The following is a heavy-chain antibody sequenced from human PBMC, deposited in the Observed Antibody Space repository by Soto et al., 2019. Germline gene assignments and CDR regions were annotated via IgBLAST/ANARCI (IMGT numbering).Heavy chain of an antibody. CDR1: GGTFSSYT. Sequence: SVKVSCKASGGTFSSYTISWVRQAPGQGLEWMGRIIPILVIANYTQKFQGRVTITADKSTSTAYMELSSLRSEDTAVYYCASPGPHDAFDIWGQGTMVTVSS. V-gene: IGHV1-69*02. CDR2: IIPILVIA. CDR3: ASPGPHDAFDI. J-gene: IGHJ3*02.